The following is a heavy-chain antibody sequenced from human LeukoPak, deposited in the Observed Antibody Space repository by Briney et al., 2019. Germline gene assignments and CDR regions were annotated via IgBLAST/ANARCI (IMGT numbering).Heavy chain of an antibody. D-gene: IGHD6-19*01. J-gene: IGHJ3*02. CDR2: ISYDGSNK. CDR1: GFTFSSYA. V-gene: IGHV3-30-3*01. CDR3: ARGSSIAVAEHDAFDI. Sequence: PGRSLRLSCAASGFTFSSYAMHWVRQAPGKGLEWVAVISYDGSNKYYADSVKGRFTISRDNSKNTLYLQMNSLRAEDTAVYYCARGSSIAVAEHDAFDIWGQGTMVTVSS.